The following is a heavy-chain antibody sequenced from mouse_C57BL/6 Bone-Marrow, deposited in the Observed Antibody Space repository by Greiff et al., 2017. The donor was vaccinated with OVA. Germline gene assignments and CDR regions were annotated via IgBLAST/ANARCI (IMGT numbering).Heavy chain of an antibody. CDR1: GFTFSDYY. J-gene: IGHJ1*03. CDR2: INYDGSST. D-gene: IGHD3-3*01. Sequence: VQLVESEGGLVQPGSSMKLSCTASGFTFSDYYMAWVRQVPEKGLEWVANINYDGSSTYYLDSLKSRFIISRDNAKNILYLQMSSLKSEDTATYYCAREGDGYWYFDVWGTGTTVTVSS. CDR3: AREGDGYWYFDV. V-gene: IGHV5-16*01.